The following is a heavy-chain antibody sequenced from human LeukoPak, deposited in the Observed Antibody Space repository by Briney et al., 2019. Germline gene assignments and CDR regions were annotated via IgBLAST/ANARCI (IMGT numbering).Heavy chain of an antibody. CDR1: GFTFGTYS. V-gene: IGHV3-21*01. CDR3: AREDGDYVFDY. D-gene: IGHD4-17*01. Sequence: GGSLRLSFAASGFTFGTYSMNWFRQAPGKGLEWVSSISSSSSYIYYADSVKGRFTISRDNAKNSLYLQMNSLRAEDTAVYYCAREDGDYVFDYWGQGTLVTVSS. CDR2: ISSSSSYI. J-gene: IGHJ4*02.